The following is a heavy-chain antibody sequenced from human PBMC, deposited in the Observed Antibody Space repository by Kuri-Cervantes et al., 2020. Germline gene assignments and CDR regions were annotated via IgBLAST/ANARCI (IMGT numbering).Heavy chain of an antibody. Sequence: GGSLRLSCAASGFTFSSYSMNWVRQAPGKGLEWVLYISSSSSTIYYADSVKDRFTISRDNAKNSLYLQMNSLRDEDTAVYYCARDQGSSGYYPPWYFDLWGRGTLVTVSS. CDR1: GFTFSSYS. V-gene: IGHV3-48*02. D-gene: IGHD3-22*01. CDR3: ARDQGSSGYYPPWYFDL. CDR2: ISSSSSTI. J-gene: IGHJ2*01.